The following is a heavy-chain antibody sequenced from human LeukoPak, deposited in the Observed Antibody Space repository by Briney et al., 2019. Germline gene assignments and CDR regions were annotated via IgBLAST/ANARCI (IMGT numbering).Heavy chain of an antibody. D-gene: IGHD7-27*01. Sequence: GGSLRLSCAASGFTVSSNYMSWVRQAPGKGLEWVSVIYSGGSTYYSDSVKGRLTISRDNSKDTLYLQMNSLRAEDTAVYYCARDGDGAFDIWGQGTMVTVSS. CDR3: ARDGDGAFDI. V-gene: IGHV3-53*01. CDR1: GFTVSSNY. J-gene: IGHJ3*02. CDR2: IYSGGST.